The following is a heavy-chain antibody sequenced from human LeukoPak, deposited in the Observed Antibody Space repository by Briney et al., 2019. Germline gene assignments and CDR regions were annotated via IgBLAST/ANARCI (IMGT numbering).Heavy chain of an antibody. D-gene: IGHD6-19*01. J-gene: IGHJ5*02. CDR2: IIPILGTP. CDR3: AREGHTSSRGWFVP. Sequence: VASVKVSCKASGYTCNNYAISWLRQAPGQGLEWVGGIIPILGTPNYAQKFQGRVTITADESTSTTHMELRSLRSDDAAVYYCAREGHTSSRGWFVPWGQGTLVTVSS. V-gene: IGHV1-69*13. CDR1: GYTCNNYA.